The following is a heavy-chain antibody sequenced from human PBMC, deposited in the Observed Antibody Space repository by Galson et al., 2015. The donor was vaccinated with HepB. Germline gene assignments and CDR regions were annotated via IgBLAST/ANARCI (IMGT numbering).Heavy chain of an antibody. D-gene: IGHD5-12*01. CDR3: ARASYSDYDKSLDD. CDR1: GGSFSGYY. CDR2: INHSGST. Sequence: SETLSLTCAVYGGSFSGYYWSWVRQPPGKGLEWIGEINHSGSTNFSPSLKRRVTVSVDTSKKQFSLKLTSLTAADSAVYYCARASYSDYDKSLDDWGRGILATVSS. J-gene: IGHJ4*02. V-gene: IGHV4-34*01.